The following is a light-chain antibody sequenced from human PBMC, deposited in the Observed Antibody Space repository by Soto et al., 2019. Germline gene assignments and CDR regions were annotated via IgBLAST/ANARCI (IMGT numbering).Light chain of an antibody. Sequence: EIVMTQSPATLAVSQGERATLSCRASQTVNNNLAWYQQKPGQAPWLLIYAASTRATGIPARFSGSGSGTEFTLTISSLQSEDFAVYYCQQYNKWPLTFGGGTKVEIK. CDR1: QTVNNN. CDR2: AAS. CDR3: QQYNKWPLT. V-gene: IGKV3-15*01. J-gene: IGKJ4*01.